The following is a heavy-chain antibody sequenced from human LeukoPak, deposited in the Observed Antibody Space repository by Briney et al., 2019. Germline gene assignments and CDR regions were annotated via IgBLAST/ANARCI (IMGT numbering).Heavy chain of an antibody. J-gene: IGHJ4*02. V-gene: IGHV4-59*01. D-gene: IGHD3-22*01. CDR2: IYYSGST. CDR1: GVSISSYY. CDR3: ARENPSGYYNRPIDY. Sequence: PSETLSLTCTVSGVSISSYYWSWIRQPPGKGLEWIGYIYYSGSTNYNPSLKSRVTMSVDTSKNQFSLKLSSVTAADTAIYYCARENPSGYYNRPIDYWGQGTLVTVSS.